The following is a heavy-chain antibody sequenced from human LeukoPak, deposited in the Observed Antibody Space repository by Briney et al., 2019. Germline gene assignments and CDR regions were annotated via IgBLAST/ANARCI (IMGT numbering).Heavy chain of an antibody. D-gene: IGHD3/OR15-3a*01. CDR1: GYTFTSYG. CDR3: ARDRDWLPHYGMDV. CDR2: ISAYNGNT. J-gene: IGHJ6*02. V-gene: IGHV1-18*01. Sequence: ASVKVSCKASGYTFTSYGISWVRQAPGRGLEWMGWISAYNGNTNYAQKLQGRVTMTTDTSTSTAYMELRSLRSDDTAVYYCARDRDWLPHYGMDVWGQGTTVTVSS.